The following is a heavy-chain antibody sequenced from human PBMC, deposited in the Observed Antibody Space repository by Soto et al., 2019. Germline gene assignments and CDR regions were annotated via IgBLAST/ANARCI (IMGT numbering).Heavy chain of an antibody. CDR3: VPSYGDYAFAS. D-gene: IGHD4-17*01. V-gene: IGHV2-5*02. J-gene: IGHJ5*01. Sequence: QITLKESGPTLVKPTQTLTLTCTFSGFSLSTLGVYVGWIRQPPGKALEWLALIYWDDDKRYSPSLKSRLTITKDPSKTQVALTMTNMDPVDTAPYSCVPSYGDYAFASWGQGPLVPVSS. CDR2: IYWDDDK. CDR1: GFSLSTLGVY.